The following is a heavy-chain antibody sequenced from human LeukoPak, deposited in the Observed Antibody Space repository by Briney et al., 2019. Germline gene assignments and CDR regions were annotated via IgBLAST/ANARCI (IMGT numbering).Heavy chain of an antibody. Sequence: PSETLSLTCTVSGGSISSYDWNWIRQPPGKGLEWIGYIYYSGNTNYNPSLESRVTISIDTSKSQISLRLSSVTAADTAVYYWARSGRGTFTSYWTYFDFWGQGTLVTVSS. CDR2: IYYSGNT. CDR3: ARSGRGTFTSYWTYFDF. J-gene: IGHJ4*02. V-gene: IGHV4-59*13. D-gene: IGHD2/OR15-2a*01. CDR1: GGSISSYD.